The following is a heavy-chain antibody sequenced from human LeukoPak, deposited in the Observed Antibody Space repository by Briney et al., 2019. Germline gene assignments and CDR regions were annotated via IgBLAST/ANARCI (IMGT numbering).Heavy chain of an antibody. CDR3: ARGPGYMDV. V-gene: IGHV3-21*01. CDR2: ISSTSNYI. CDR1: GFNGFSFSTYS. J-gene: IGHJ6*03. Sequence: GGSLRLSCNASGFNGFSFSTYSMNWVRQAPGKGLERVSSISSTSNYISYGRSVRGRFTISRDNAKNSLFLHMNSLRVEDTAIYYCARGPGYMDVWGLGTTVTVSS.